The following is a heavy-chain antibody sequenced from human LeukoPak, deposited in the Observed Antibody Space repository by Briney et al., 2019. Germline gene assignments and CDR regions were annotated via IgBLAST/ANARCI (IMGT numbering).Heavy chain of an antibody. J-gene: IGHJ4*02. CDR3: ARDLSSASSRDGYNCLY. Sequence: GGSLRLSCAPSGFMFNDYALHWVRQAPGKGLEWVSSISWNSGNMYYVDSVKGRFTISRDNSKNTLYLQMNSLRAEDTAVYYCARDLSSASSRDGYNCLYWGQGTLVTVSS. D-gene: IGHD5-24*01. V-gene: IGHV3-9*01. CDR1: GFMFNDYA. CDR2: ISWNSGNM.